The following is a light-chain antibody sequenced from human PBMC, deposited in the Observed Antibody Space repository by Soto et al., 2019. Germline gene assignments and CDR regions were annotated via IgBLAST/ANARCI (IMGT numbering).Light chain of an antibody. CDR1: SSDVGGYNY. CDR3: SSYTSSSTLFV. V-gene: IGLV2-14*01. Sequence: QSALTQPASVSGSPGQSITISCTGTSSDVGGYNYVSWYQQHPGKAPKLMIYEVSNLPSGVSNRFSGSKSGNTASLTISGLQAEDEADYYCSSYTSSSTLFVFGTGTKVTVL. CDR2: EVS. J-gene: IGLJ1*01.